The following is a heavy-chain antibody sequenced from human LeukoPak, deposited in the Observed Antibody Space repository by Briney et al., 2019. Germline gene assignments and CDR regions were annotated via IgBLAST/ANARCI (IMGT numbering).Heavy chain of an antibody. D-gene: IGHD3-10*01. CDR3: VRVRIQRFGEVFRVPTIFDS. CDR1: GFTFSNAW. J-gene: IGHJ5*01. CDR2: ISHNART. V-gene: IGHV4-34*01. Sequence: GSLRLSCAASGFTFSNAWMTWIRQPPGKGLEWIGEISHNARTNSNPSLKSRVTMSVDTSRNQFSLTLKSVTAADTAVYYCVRVRIQRFGEVFRVPTIFDSWGQGTLVTVSS.